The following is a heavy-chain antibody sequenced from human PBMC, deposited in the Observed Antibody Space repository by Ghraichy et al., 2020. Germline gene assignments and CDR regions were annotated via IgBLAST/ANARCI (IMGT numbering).Heavy chain of an antibody. CDR3: ARDRQWLVRPYYYYGMDV. CDR2: ISSSGSTI. CDR1: GFTFSDYY. V-gene: IGHV3-11*01. D-gene: IGHD6-19*01. Sequence: GGSLRLSCVASGFTFSDYYMSWIRQAPGKGLKWVSYISSSGSTIYYADSVKGRFTISRDNAKNSLYLQMNSLRAEDTAVYYCARDRQWLVRPYYYYGMDVWGQGTTVTVSS. J-gene: IGHJ6*02.